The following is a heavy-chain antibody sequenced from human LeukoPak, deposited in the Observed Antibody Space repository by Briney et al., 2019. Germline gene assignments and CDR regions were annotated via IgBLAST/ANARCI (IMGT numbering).Heavy chain of an antibody. Sequence: PGGSLRLSCAASGFTFSSHAMHWVRQAPGKGLEWLAFISWDGNVKYCADSVEGRFTISRDSPKNTLSLQMNSLRAEDTAVYYCARDLSRSHSVDHWGQGTLVTVSS. CDR1: GFTFSSHA. D-gene: IGHD1-26*01. CDR2: ISWDGNVK. CDR3: ARDLSRSHSVDH. J-gene: IGHJ4*02. V-gene: IGHV3-30*19.